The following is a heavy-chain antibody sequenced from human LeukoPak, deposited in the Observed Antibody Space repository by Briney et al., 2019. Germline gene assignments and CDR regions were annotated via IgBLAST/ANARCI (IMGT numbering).Heavy chain of an antibody. D-gene: IGHD6-13*01. V-gene: IGHV5-51*01. Sequence: GESLKISCKGSGYSFTSYWIGWVRQMPGKGLEWMGIIYPGDSDTRYSPSFQGQVTISADKSISTAYLQWSSLKASDTATYYCARYPVIAAAGTGVFDYWGQGTLVTVSS. CDR2: IYPGDSDT. CDR1: GYSFTSYW. CDR3: ARYPVIAAAGTGVFDY. J-gene: IGHJ4*02.